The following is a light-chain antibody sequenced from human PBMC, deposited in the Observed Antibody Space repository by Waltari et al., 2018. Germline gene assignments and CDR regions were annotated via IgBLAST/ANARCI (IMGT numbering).Light chain of an antibody. CDR2: QDS. CDR3: QAWDSSLV. J-gene: IGLJ2*01. Sequence: SYELTQPPSVSVSPGQTASITCSGATLGDKYACWYQQKPGQSHVLVIYQDSKRPSGIPERFSGSNSGNTATLTISGTQAMDEADYYCQAWDSSLVFGGGTKLTVL. CDR1: TLGDKY. V-gene: IGLV3-1*01.